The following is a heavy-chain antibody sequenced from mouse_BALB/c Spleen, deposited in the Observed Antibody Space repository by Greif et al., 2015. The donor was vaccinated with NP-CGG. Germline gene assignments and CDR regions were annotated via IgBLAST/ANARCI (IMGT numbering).Heavy chain of an antibody. CDR2: IDPENGDT. CDR3: NAGRSYYFDY. V-gene: IGHV14-4*02. CDR1: GFNIKDYY. Sequence: VQLKQSGAELLRSGASVKLSCTASGFNIKDYYMHWVKQRPEQGLEWIGWIDPENGDTEYAPKFQGKATMTADTSSNTAYLQLSSLTSEDTAVYYCNAGRSYYFDYWGQGTTLTVSS. J-gene: IGHJ2*01.